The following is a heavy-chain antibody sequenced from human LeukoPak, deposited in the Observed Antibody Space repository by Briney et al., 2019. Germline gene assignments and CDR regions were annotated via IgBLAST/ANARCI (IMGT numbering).Heavy chain of an antibody. J-gene: IGHJ4*02. CDR1: GYTFTSYY. Sequence: ASVKVSCKASGYTFTSYYMHWVRQAPGQGLEWMGIINPSGGSTSYAQKFQGRVTMTRDTSTSTVYMELSSLRSEDTAVYYCARGAAGLRLGELSFFDYWGQGTLVTVSS. CDR3: ARGAAGLRLGELSFFDY. CDR2: INPSGGST. V-gene: IGHV1-46*01. D-gene: IGHD3-16*02.